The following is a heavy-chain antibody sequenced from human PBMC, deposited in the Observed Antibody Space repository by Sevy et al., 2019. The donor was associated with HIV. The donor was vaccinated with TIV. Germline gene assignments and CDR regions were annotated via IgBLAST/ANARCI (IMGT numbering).Heavy chain of an antibody. Sequence: GGSLRLSCAASEFTFTTYNMNWVRQAPGKGLEWVSYISISSGTIYYADSVKGRFTISRDNAKNSLYLQMNSLRDEDTAVYYCATGGRDGYNYWGQGTLVTVSS. J-gene: IGHJ4*02. V-gene: IGHV3-48*02. CDR1: EFTFTTYN. CDR2: ISISSGTI. D-gene: IGHD5-12*01. CDR3: ATGGRDGYNY.